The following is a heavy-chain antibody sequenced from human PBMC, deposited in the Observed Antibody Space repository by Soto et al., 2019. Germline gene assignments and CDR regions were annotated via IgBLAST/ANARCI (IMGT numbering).Heavy chain of an antibody. CDR3: AKGEYCSGGSCYSAPYNWFDP. V-gene: IGHV3-23*01. CDR1: GFTFSSYA. J-gene: IGHJ5*02. CDR2: ISGSGGST. Sequence: EVQLLESGGGLVQPGGSLRLSCAASGFTFSSYAMSWVRQAPGKGLEWVSAISGSGGSTYYADSVKGRFTISGDNSKNTLYLQMNSLRAEDTAVYYCAKGEYCSGGSCYSAPYNWFDPWGQGTLVTVSS. D-gene: IGHD2-15*01.